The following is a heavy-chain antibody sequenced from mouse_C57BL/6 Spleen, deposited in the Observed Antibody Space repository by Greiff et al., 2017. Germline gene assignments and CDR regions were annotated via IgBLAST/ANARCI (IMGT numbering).Heavy chain of an antibody. CDR2: IDPSDSYT. V-gene: IGHV1-69*01. CDR3: ARRDYGSRSYWYFDV. J-gene: IGHJ1*03. CDR1: GYTFTSYW. Sequence: VQLQQPGAELVMPGASVKLSCKASGYTFTSYWMHWVKQRPGQGLEWIGEIDPSDSYTNYNQKFKGKSTLTVDKSSSTAYMQLSSLTSEDSAVYYCARRDYGSRSYWYFDVWAQGPRSPSPQ. D-gene: IGHD1-1*01.